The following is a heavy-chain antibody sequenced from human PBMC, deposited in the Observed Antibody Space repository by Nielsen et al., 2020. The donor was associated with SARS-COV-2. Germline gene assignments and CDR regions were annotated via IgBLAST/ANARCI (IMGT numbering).Heavy chain of an antibody. CDR2: ISYDGSNK. Sequence: GESLKISCAASGFTFSSYAMHWVRQAPGKGLEWVAVISYDGSNKYYADSVKGRFTISRDNSKNTLYLQMNSLRAEDTAVYYCAREDLVRGMDVWGQGTTVTVSS. CDR3: AREDLVRGMDV. V-gene: IGHV3-30*04. CDR1: GFTFSSYA. J-gene: IGHJ6*02. D-gene: IGHD3-10*01.